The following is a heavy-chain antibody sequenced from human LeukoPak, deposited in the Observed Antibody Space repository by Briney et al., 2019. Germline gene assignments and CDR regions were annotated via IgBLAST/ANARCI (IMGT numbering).Heavy chain of an antibody. Sequence: GGSLRLSCAASGFTFSNAWMSWVRQAPGKGLEWVGRIKSKTDGGTTDYAAPVKGRFAISRDGSGNMLYLQMNSLRTEDTAVYYCATQQQLEHLFDYWGQGTLVTVSS. CDR1: GFTFSNAW. J-gene: IGHJ4*02. CDR3: ATQQQLEHLFDY. V-gene: IGHV3-15*01. CDR2: IKSKTDGGTT. D-gene: IGHD6-13*01.